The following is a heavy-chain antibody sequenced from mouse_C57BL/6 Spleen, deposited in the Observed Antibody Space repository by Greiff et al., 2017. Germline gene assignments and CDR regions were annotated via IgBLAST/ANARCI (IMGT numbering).Heavy chain of an antibody. CDR3: ARPYYGSSYYFDY. CDR1: GYSFTGYY. CDR2: INPSTGGT. V-gene: IGHV1-42*01. Sequence: EVMLVESGPELVKPGASVKISCKASGYSFTGYYMNWVKQSPEKSLEWIGEINPSTGGTTYNQKFKAKATLTVDKSSSTAYMQLKSLTSEDSAVYYCARPYYGSSYYFDYWGQGTTLTVSS. D-gene: IGHD1-1*01. J-gene: IGHJ2*01.